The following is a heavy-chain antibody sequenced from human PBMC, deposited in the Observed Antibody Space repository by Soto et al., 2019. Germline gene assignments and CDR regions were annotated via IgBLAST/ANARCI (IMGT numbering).Heavy chain of an antibody. CDR2: IYYNGNI. V-gene: IGHV4-30-4*01. J-gene: IGHJ4*02. D-gene: IGHD4-17*01. CDR1: GASISSGDYY. CDR3: ARANYGDWDEGVYFDS. Sequence: PSETLSLTCPVSGASISSGDYYWSWIRQSPGKGLEWIGYIYYNGNIYSNPSLKSRLTISLDTSQNHFSLKLSSVTAADTALYFCARANYGDWDEGVYFDSWGQGTLVTVSS.